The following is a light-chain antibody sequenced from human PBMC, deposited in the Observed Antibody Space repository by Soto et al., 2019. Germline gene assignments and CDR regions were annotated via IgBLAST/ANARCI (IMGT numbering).Light chain of an antibody. V-gene: IGLV2-14*01. J-gene: IGLJ1*01. Sequence: QAVVTQPASVSGSPGQWITISCTGTSSDVGGYNYVSWYQQHPGKAPKLMIYEVINRSSGVSNRFSGSKSGNTASLSTSGLQAEDEADYYCSSYTTTNTYVFGPGTKVTVL. CDR3: SSYTTTNTYV. CDR1: SSDVGGYNY. CDR2: EVI.